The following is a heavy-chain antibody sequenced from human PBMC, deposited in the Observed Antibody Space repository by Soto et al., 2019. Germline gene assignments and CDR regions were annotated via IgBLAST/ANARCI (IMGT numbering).Heavy chain of an antibody. CDR2: INAGNGNT. J-gene: IGHJ4*02. D-gene: IGHD6-6*01. CDR1: GYTFTSYA. CDR3: ATLSSLSDFDY. V-gene: IGHV1-3*01. Sequence: QVQLVQSGAEVKKPGASVKVSCKASGYTFTSYAIHWVRQAPGQRLEWMGWINAGNGNTKYSQKFQGRVTITRDTSASTAYMELSSLISEDTAVYFCATLSSLSDFDYWGQGTLVTVSS.